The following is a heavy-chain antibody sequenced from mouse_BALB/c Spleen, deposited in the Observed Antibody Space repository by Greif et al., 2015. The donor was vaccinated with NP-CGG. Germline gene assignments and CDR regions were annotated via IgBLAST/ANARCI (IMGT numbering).Heavy chain of an antibody. Sequence: LQQSGAELVKPGASVKLSCTASGFNIKDTYMHWVKQRPEQGLEWIGRIDPANGNTKYDPKFQGKATITADTSSXTAYLQLSSLTSEDTAVYYCAPQDFDVWGAGTTVTVSS. V-gene: IGHV14-3*02. CDR2: IDPANGNT. J-gene: IGHJ1*01. D-gene: IGHD3-1*01. CDR3: APQDFDV. CDR1: GFNIKDTY.